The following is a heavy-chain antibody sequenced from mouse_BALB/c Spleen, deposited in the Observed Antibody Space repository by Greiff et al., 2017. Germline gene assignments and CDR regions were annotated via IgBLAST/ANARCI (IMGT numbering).Heavy chain of an antibody. CDR1: GYSITSDYA. J-gene: IGHJ2*01. Sequence: EVKLQESGPGLVKPSQSLSLTCTVTGYSITSDYAWNWIRQFPGNKLEWMGYISYSGSTSYNPSLKSRISITRDTSKNQFFLQLNSVTTEDTATYYCARGGWLPLDYWGQGTTLTVSS. CDR3: ARGGWLPLDY. D-gene: IGHD2-3*01. CDR2: ISYSGST. V-gene: IGHV3-2*02.